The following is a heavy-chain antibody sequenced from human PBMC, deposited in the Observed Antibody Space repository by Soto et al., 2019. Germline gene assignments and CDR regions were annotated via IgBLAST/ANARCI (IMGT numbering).Heavy chain of an antibody. D-gene: IGHD2-21*01. V-gene: IGHV2-5*01. CDR2: IYWNDDR. Sequence: XGPTRVNPTQTLTLTCTFAWFSLTSGGVGVGWIRQPPGRSLEWLAVIYWNDDRRRSPSLENRLTITKDTSKNQVVLTMTNMDPVDTATYYCIYRRASWDYHGLDVWGQRTPVTVSS. J-gene: IGHJ6*02. CDR3: IYRRASWDYHGLDV. CDR1: WFSLTSGGVG.